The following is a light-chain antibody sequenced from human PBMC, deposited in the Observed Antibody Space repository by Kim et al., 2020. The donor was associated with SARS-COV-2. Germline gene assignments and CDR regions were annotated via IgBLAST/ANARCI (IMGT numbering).Light chain of an antibody. Sequence: ATVGDRITITWRAHQDNSSYLDWYQQKPGTAAKHLIYAASSLQGGVPSRWSGSGDGTDFTLTISRRQPEDFATYYCQRSDNTAWTFGQGTKVDSK. CDR1: QDNSSY. CDR3: QRSDNTAWT. V-gene: IGKV1-39*01. CDR2: AAS. J-gene: IGKJ1*01.